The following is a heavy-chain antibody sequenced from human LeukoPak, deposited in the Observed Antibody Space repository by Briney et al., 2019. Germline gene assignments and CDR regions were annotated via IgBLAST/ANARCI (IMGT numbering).Heavy chain of an antibody. CDR3: AKANWVSNADAVF. D-gene: IGHD1-1*01. CDR1: GFSFSTYA. J-gene: IGHJ4*02. Sequence: GGSLTLSCAASGFSFSTYAMSWVREAPARGLEWVSSLRGNGDTFYADSVKGRFTLSRDDSRNTVYLQLNNLRVENTAVYFCAKANWVSNADAVFWGQGTVVTVSS. CDR2: LRGNGDT. V-gene: IGHV3-23*01.